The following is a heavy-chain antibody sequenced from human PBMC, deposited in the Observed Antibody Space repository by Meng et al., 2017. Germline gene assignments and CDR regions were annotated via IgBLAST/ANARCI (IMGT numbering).Heavy chain of an antibody. CDR3: ASTKLSRWLPGAFDI. J-gene: IGHJ3*02. CDR1: GGSISSYY. V-gene: IGHV4-59*01. CDR2: IYYSGST. D-gene: IGHD5-12*01. Sequence: ESLKISCTVSGGSISSYYWSWIRQPPGKGLEWIGYIYYSGSTNYNPSLKSRVTISVDTSKNQFSLKLSSVTAADTAVYYCASTKLSRWLPGAFDIWGQGTMVTVSS.